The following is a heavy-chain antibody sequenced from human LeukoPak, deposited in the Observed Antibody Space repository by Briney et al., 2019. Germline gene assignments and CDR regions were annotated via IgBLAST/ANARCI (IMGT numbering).Heavy chain of an antibody. CDR3: AREERITIFGVVIQYYMDV. CDR2: IRAYNGNT. D-gene: IGHD3-3*01. J-gene: IGHJ6*03. CDR1: GYTFTSYG. V-gene: IGHV1-18*01. Sequence: GASVKLSCKPAGYTFTSYGISWVRQAPGQGRGGMGWIRAYNGNTNYARKLQGRVTMTTDTSTSTTYMELRSLRSDDTAVYYCAREERITIFGVVIQYYMDVWGKGTTVTVSS.